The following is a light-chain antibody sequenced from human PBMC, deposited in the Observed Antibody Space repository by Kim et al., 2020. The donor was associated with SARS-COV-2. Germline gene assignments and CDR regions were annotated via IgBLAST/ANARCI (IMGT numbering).Light chain of an antibody. CDR3: QQSYSTPQT. CDR1: QSISSY. CDR2: AAS. V-gene: IGKV1-39*01. J-gene: IGKJ1*01. Sequence: ASVGDRVSITCRASQSISSYLNWYQQKPGKAPNLLIYAASSLQSGVPSRFSGSGSGTDFTLTISRLQPEDFATYYCQQSYSTPQTFGQGTKVDIK.